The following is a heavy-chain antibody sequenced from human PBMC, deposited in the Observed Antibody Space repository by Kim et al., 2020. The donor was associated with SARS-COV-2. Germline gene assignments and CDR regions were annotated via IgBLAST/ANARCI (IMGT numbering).Heavy chain of an antibody. CDR1: GYTFTGYY. J-gene: IGHJ6*02. CDR3: ARSTRYCSSTSCYRAYYYYYGMDV. Sequence: ASVKVSCKASGYTFTGYYMHWVRQAPGQGLEWMGWINPNSGGTNYAQKFQGRVTMTRDTSISTAYMELSRLRSDDTAVYYCARSTRYCSSTSCYRAYYYYYGMDVWGQGTTVTVSS. CDR2: INPNSGGT. V-gene: IGHV1-2*02. D-gene: IGHD2-2*02.